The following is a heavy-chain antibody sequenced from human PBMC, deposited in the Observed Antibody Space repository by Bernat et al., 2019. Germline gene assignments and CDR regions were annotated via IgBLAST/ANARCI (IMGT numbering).Heavy chain of an antibody. J-gene: IGHJ6*03. CDR1: GFTFSDYY. CDR3: ARGTSTSAPYMDV. Sequence: QLVESGGGVVQPGGSLRLSCVASGFTFSDYYMSWIRQAPGKGLDWVSYISSSSSYTNYADSVKGRFTISRDNAKNSLYLQMNSLRAEDTAVYYCARGTSTSAPYMDVWGKGTTVTVSS. CDR2: ISSSSSYT. V-gene: IGHV3-11*05.